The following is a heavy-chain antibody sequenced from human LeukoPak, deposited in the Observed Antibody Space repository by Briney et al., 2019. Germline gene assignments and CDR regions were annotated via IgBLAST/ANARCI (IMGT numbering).Heavy chain of an antibody. Sequence: GGSLRLSCAASGFTFSSYEMNWVRQAPGKGLEWVSYISSSGSTIYYADSVKGRFTISRDNAKNSLYLQTNSLRAEDTAVYYCARVYSYGYYFDYWGQGTLVTVSS. CDR2: ISSSGSTI. J-gene: IGHJ4*02. D-gene: IGHD5-18*01. CDR1: GFTFSSYE. V-gene: IGHV3-48*03. CDR3: ARVYSYGYYFDY.